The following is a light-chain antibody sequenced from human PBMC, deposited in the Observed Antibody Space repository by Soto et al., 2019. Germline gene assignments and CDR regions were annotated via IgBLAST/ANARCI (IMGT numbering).Light chain of an antibody. V-gene: IGLV1-44*01. CDR3: ATWDDNLDGYV. Sequence: QSVLTQPPSASGAPGQRVTISCSGNRSNIGSNTVNWYQQLPGTAPKLLIYSHNQRPSGVPDRFSVSKSGTSASLAISGLQSEDEADYYCATWDDNLDGYVFGTGTKLTVL. CDR2: SHN. J-gene: IGLJ1*01. CDR1: RSNIGSNT.